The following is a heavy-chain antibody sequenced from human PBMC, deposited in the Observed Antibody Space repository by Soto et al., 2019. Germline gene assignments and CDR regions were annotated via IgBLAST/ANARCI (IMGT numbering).Heavy chain of an antibody. J-gene: IGHJ4*02. Sequence: GGSLRLSCAASGFTFISYAMHWVRQAPGKGLEWVAVISFDGSTEYYADSVKGRFTISRDNAKNTLYLQMNSLRAEDTAVYYCARDRFTVVVPAARWYVYWGQGTLVTVSS. CDR2: ISFDGSTE. D-gene: IGHD2-2*01. V-gene: IGHV3-30-3*01. CDR1: GFTFISYA. CDR3: ARDRFTVVVPAARWYVY.